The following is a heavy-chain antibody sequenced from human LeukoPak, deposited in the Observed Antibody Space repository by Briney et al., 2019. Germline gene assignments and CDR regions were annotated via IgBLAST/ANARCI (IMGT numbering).Heavy chain of an antibody. D-gene: IGHD2-15*01. Sequence: PSGGSLRLSCAASGFTLTNYNMNWVRKAPGKGLEWISYITTSSSIIYYENSVRGRFTISRDNAKNSLYLQMNSLTTEDTAVYYCATDIGLPGYWGQGTLVTFSS. CDR3: ATDIGLPGY. CDR2: ITTSSSII. J-gene: IGHJ4*02. V-gene: IGHV3-48*04. CDR1: GFTLTNYN.